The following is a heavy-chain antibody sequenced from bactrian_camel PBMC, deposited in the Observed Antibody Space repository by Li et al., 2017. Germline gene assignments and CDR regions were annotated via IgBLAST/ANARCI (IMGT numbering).Heavy chain of an antibody. CDR1: GFGFSRAY. V-gene: IGHV3S40*01. Sequence: DVLLVESGGGLVQPGGSLRLSCAASGFGFSRAYMHWVRQAPGKGLELVATIRSKRFGGGTDYADSVKGRFTISKDSADKSLLLQMDDLEPEDSAVYYCAAEPNRRCYTFDFTYLGQGTQVTVS. CDR3: AAEPNRRCYTFDFTY. D-gene: IGHD2*01. J-gene: IGHJ4*01. CDR2: IRSKRFGGGT.